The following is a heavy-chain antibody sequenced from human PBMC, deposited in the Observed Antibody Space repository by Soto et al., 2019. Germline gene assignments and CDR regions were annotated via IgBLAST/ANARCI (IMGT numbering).Heavy chain of an antibody. CDR1: GFPFSRYG. CDR3: VGGQYYFDY. V-gene: IGHV3-30*03. Sequence: QVQLVESGGGVVQPGRSLRLSCAASGFPFSRYGMHWVREAPGKGLGWVAVISYDGSNKYYADSVKGRFTISRDNSASTLYLQMNSLRPEDTALYYCVGGQYYFDYRGQGTLVTVSP. D-gene: IGHD3-10*01. CDR2: ISYDGSNK. J-gene: IGHJ4*02.